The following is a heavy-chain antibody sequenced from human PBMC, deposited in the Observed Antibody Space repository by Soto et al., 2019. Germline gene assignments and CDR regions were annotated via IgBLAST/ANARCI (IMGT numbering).Heavy chain of an antibody. CDR2: INHSGST. J-gene: IGHJ6*02. D-gene: IGHD3-3*01. CDR1: GGSFSGYY. Sequence: QVQLQQWGAGLLKPSETLSLTCAVYGGSFSGYYWSWIRQPPGKGLEWIGEINHSGSTNYNPSLKTRATISVDTSKNQFSLKLSSVTAAGTAVYYCARASITIFGVVGYYYYYGMDVWGQGTTVTVSS. V-gene: IGHV4-34*01. CDR3: ARASITIFGVVGYYYYYGMDV.